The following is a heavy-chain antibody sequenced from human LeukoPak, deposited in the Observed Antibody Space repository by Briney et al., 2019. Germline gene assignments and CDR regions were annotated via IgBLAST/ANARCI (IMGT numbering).Heavy chain of an antibody. D-gene: IGHD5-24*01. V-gene: IGHV3-33*01. CDR3: ARADDGYPDY. Sequence: PGGSLRLSCAASGFTFSSYGMHWVRQVPGKGLEWVALIWYDGTNKDYVDSVKGRFTISRDNSKNTVYLQMNSLRAEDTAVYYCARADDGYPDYRGQGTLVTVSS. CDR2: IWYDGTNK. J-gene: IGHJ4*02. CDR1: GFTFSSYG.